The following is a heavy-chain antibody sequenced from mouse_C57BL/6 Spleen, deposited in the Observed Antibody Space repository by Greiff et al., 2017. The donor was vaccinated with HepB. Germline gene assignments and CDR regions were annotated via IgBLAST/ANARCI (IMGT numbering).Heavy chain of an antibody. J-gene: IGHJ3*01. CDR1: GFNIKDDY. CDR3: TPLISSYSFAY. D-gene: IGHD1-1*01. CDR2: IDPENGDT. Sequence: EVQLQQSGAELVRPGASVKLSCTASGFNIKDDYMHWVKQRPEQGLEWIGWIDPENGDTEYASKFQGKATITADTSSNTAYLQLSSLTSEDTAVYYCTPLISSYSFAYWGQGTLVTVSA. V-gene: IGHV14-4*01.